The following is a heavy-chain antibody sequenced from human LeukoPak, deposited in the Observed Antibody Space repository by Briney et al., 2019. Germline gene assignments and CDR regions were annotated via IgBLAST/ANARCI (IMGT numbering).Heavy chain of an antibody. CDR2: INIDGSST. Sequence: PGGSLRLSCAASGFTFNTYWMQWVRQAPGKGLVWVSRINIDGSSTTYADSVRGRFTISRDNAKNTLFLQMNSLRAEDTAVYYCAREGREWGYSVDYWGQGTLVTVSS. CDR3: AREGREWGYSVDY. V-gene: IGHV3-74*03. J-gene: IGHJ4*02. CDR1: GFTFNTYW. D-gene: IGHD3-16*01.